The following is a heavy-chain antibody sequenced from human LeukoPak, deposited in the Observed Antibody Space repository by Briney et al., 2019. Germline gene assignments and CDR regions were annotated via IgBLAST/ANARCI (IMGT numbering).Heavy chain of an antibody. CDR1: GYTFTIYD. CDR2: MNPNSGNT. J-gene: IGHJ4*02. CDR3: ATYSSSWDY. Sequence: ASVKVSCKASGYTFTIYDINWVRQAPGQGLEWMGWMNPNSGNTGYAQKFQGRVTMTRNTSISTAYMELSSLRSEDTAVYYCATYSSSWDYWGQGTLVTVSS. V-gene: IGHV1-8*01. D-gene: IGHD6-13*01.